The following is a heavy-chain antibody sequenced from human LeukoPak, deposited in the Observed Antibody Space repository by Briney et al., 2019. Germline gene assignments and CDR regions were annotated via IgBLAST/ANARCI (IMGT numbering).Heavy chain of an antibody. CDR3: GCLPAQVTPPLDS. J-gene: IGHJ4*02. V-gene: IGHV5-51*01. CDR1: GDSFNTYW. Sequence: GEALKIPCWGAGDSFNTYWSGWGRQMPGKGAEVGGINNHEEAYTRYSPSFEGQVTIAADISISSSYLQWSKPKASGTGMDYCGCLPAQVTPPLDSWGQGTLVTVSS. CDR2: NNHEEAYT. D-gene: IGHD4-23*01.